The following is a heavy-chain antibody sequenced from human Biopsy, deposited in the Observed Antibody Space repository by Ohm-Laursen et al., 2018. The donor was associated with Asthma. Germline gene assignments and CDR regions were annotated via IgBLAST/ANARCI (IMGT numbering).Heavy chain of an antibody. CDR1: GFTFSRHA. D-gene: IGHD4-17*01. CDR3: ARKARHGDYDFDY. Sequence: SLRLSCAASGFTFSRHALHWVRQAPGKGLEWVAVISYDGSNKYYADSVKGRFTTSRDNSKNTLYLQMNSLRAEDTAVYYCARKARHGDYDFDYWGQGTLVTVSS. V-gene: IGHV3-30-3*02. CDR2: ISYDGSNK. J-gene: IGHJ4*02.